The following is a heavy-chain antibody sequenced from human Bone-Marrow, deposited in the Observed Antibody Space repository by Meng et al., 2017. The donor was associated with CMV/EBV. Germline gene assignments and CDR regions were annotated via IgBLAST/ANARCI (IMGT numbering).Heavy chain of an antibody. Sequence: GESLKISCAASGFTFSRFDMHWVRQAPGKGLEWVALTCYDGSNKYYADSVKGRFAISRDNSKNTLYLQMNSLRAEDTAVYYCAREYRLKYDSSGFDFWGQGTPVTVSS. V-gene: IGHV3-33*01. CDR3: AREYRLKYDSSGFDF. CDR1: GFTFSRFD. D-gene: IGHD3-22*01. J-gene: IGHJ4*02. CDR2: TCYDGSNK.